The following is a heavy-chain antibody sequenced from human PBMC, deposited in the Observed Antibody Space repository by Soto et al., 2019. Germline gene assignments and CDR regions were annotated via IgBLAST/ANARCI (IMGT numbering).Heavy chain of an antibody. CDR3: AREVTVAGTTFFDY. CDR1: GGSISSGDYY. V-gene: IGHV4-30-4*01. CDR2: IYYSGST. D-gene: IGHD6-19*01. J-gene: IGHJ4*02. Sequence: QVQLQESGPGLVKPSQTLSLTSTVSGGSISSGDYYWSWIRQPPGKGLEWIGYIYYSGSTYYNPSLKGRVTISVDTSKNQFSLKLSSVTAADTAVYYCAREVTVAGTTFFDYWGQGTLVTVSS.